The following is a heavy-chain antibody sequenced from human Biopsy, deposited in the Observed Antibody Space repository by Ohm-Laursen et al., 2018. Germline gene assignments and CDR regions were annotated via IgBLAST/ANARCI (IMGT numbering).Heavy chain of an antibody. D-gene: IGHD6-19*01. CDR1: GFTFGHYT. Sequence: SLRLSCSASGFTFGHYTMHWVRQAPGKGLEWISLIWYDGTNEDYADSVKGRFTISRGNSKNTLYLQINTLTLEDTAFYYCARGLSSGWYGYFDVWGRGTLVTVSS. J-gene: IGHJ2*01. CDR3: ARGLSSGWYGYFDV. V-gene: IGHV3-33*04. CDR2: IWYDGTNE.